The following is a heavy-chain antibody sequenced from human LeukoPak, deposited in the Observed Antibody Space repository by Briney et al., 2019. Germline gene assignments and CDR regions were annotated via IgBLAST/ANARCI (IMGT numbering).Heavy chain of an antibody. J-gene: IGHJ4*02. V-gene: IGHV4-39*01. CDR1: GGSISSSSYY. D-gene: IGHD6-19*01. CDR2: IYYSGST. CDR3: ARYSSGFFDY. Sequence: SETLSLTCTVSGGSISSSSYYWGWIRQPPGKGLEWIGSIYYSGSTYYNPSLKSRVTISVDTSKNQFSQKLSSVTAADTAVYYCARYSSGFFDYWGQGTLVTVSS.